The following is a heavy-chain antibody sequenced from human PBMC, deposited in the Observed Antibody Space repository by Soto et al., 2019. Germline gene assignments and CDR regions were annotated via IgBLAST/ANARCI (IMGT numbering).Heavy chain of an antibody. D-gene: IGHD3-9*01. CDR3: AKDPPLPVLRYFAWLLPDC. Sequence: QVQLVESGGGVVQPGRSLRLSCAASGFTFSNCAMHWVRQAPGKGLEWVAVISSDGSNKYYADSVKGRFTISRDNSRNTLYLQMNSLIVEDTAVYYCAKDPPLPVLRYFAWLLPDCWGQGTLVTVSS. J-gene: IGHJ4*02. V-gene: IGHV3-30*18. CDR1: GFTFSNCA. CDR2: ISSDGSNK.